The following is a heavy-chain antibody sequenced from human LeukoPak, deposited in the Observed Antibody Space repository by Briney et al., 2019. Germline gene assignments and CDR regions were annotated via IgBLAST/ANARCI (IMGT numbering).Heavy chain of an antibody. J-gene: IGHJ4*02. V-gene: IGHV3-20*04. CDR3: ARGYCSGNSCRLFDY. CDR2: VTWNAGST. Sequence: GGSLRLSCAASGFTFDDYGMAWVRQPPGKGLEWVSGVTWNAGSTGYADSVKGRFTISRDNAKSSLYLQMNSLRAEDTALYYCARGYCSGNSCRLFDYWGQGTLATVSS. D-gene: IGHD2-15*01. CDR1: GFTFDDYG.